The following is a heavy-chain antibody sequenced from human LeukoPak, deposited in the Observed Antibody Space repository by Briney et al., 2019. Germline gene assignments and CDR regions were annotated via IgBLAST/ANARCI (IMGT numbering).Heavy chain of an antibody. CDR2: ISGSGGST. Sequence: GGSLRLSCAASGFTFSSYAMSWVRQAPGKGLEWVSAISGSGGSTYYPDSPKGRFTISRDNSKNTLYLQMNSLRAEDTAIYYCAKHRVLRGYYDYWGQGTLVTVSS. J-gene: IGHJ4*02. CDR3: AKHRVLRGYYDY. V-gene: IGHV3-23*01. CDR1: GFTFSSYA. D-gene: IGHD3-16*02.